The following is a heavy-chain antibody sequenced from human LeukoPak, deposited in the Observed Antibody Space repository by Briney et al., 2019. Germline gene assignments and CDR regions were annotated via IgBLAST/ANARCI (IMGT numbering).Heavy chain of an antibody. D-gene: IGHD6-6*01. CDR1: GFTFSSCS. CDR3: ARTAYSTSSLGF. V-gene: IGHV3-74*01. J-gene: IGHJ4*02. CDR2: INSDGSIT. Sequence: GGSLRLSCSASGFTFSSCSMHWVRQAPGKGLVWVSRINSDGSITNYADSVKGRFTVSRDNAKNTLYLQMNSLGAEDTAVYYCARTAYSTSSLGFWGQGTLVTVSS.